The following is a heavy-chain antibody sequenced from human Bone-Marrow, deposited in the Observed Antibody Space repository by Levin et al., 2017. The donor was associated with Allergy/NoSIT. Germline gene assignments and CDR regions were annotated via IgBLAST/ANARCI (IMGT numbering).Heavy chain of an antibody. V-gene: IGHV1-2*06. CDR2: INPNSGGT. D-gene: IGHD4-17*01. CDR1: GYTFSGYC. J-gene: IGHJ4*02. Sequence: AASVKVSCKASGYTFSGYCIHWVRQAPGQGLEWMGRINPNSGGTQYVEKFQGRVTMTRDTSISTAYMELSRLTSDDTAVYYCARVHSQTTVTTSGMWYFFDYWGQGTLVTVSS. CDR3: ARVHSQTTVTTSGMWYFFDY.